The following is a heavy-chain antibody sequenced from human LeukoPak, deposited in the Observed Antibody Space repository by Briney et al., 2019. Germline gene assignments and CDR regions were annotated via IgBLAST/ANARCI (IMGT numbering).Heavy chain of an antibody. CDR1: GGSIRSYY. CDR3: ARSYGSGSYFDY. CDR2: IYYSGST. D-gene: IGHD3-10*01. J-gene: IGHJ4*02. V-gene: IGHV4-59*01. Sequence: SETLSLTCTVSGGSIRSYYWSWIRQPPGEGLEWIGYIYYSGSTNYNPSLKSRVTISVDTSKNQFSLKLSSVTAADTAVYYCARSYGSGSYFDYWGQGTLVTVSS.